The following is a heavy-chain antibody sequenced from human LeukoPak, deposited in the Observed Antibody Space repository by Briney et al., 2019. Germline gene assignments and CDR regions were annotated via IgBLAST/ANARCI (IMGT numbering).Heavy chain of an antibody. CDR1: GFTFRTYW. Sequence: GGSLRLSCAASGFTFRTYWMSWVRQAPGKGLEWVASINQGGSETYYVESVKGRFTISRDNAMNSFFLQMNSLRAEDTAVYYCARLLGDRTIYDYWGQGTLVTVSS. J-gene: IGHJ4*02. D-gene: IGHD2-21*01. CDR3: ARLLGDRTIYDY. V-gene: IGHV3-7*01. CDR2: INQGGSET.